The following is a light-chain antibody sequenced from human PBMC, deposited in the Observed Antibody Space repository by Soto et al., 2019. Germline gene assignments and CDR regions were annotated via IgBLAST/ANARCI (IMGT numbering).Light chain of an antibody. CDR1: SSDVGGYKY. V-gene: IGLV2-14*01. J-gene: IGLJ3*02. Sequence: QSALTQPASVSGSPGQSITMSCTGTSSDVGGYKYVSWYQHHPGKAPKLMIYEVSNRPSGVSNRFSGSKSGNTASLNISGLQPEDEADYYCGSWDGALNAWVFGGGTKLTVL. CDR3: GSWDGALNAWV. CDR2: EVS.